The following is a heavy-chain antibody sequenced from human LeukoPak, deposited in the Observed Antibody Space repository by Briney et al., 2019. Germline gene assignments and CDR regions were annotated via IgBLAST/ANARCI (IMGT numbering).Heavy chain of an antibody. D-gene: IGHD4-17*01. Sequence: ASVKVSCKASGGTFSSYAISWVRQAPGQGLEWMGGIIPIFGTANYAQKFQGRVTITADESTSTAYMELSSLRSEDTAVYYCATRPDSGEFDYWGQGTLVTVSS. CDR1: GGTFSSYA. V-gene: IGHV1-69*13. J-gene: IGHJ4*02. CDR3: ATRPDSGEFDY. CDR2: IIPIFGTA.